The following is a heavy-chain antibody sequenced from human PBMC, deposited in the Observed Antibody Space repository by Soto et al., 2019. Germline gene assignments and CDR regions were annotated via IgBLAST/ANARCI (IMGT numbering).Heavy chain of an antibody. CDR3: AWGGARRPGFFDF. J-gene: IGHJ4*02. CDR2: IYFSGCT. CDR1: CVYTINGDYP. D-gene: IGHD3-16*01. Sequence: PXETRSLPCSCCVYTINGDYPWSWIDQPPETGLEWIGYIYFSGCTSSIPAPQRRLSLSLDTSKNHFSPTLRHVTAADTAVYYCAWGGARRPGFFDFWGQGALVTVSS. V-gene: IGHV4-30-4*08.